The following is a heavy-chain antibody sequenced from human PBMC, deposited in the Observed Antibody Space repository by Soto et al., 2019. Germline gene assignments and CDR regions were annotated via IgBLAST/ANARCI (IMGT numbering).Heavy chain of an antibody. CDR3: ARYVPAAMLDWFDP. J-gene: IGHJ5*02. CDR2: INHSGST. V-gene: IGHV4-34*01. CDR1: GGSFSGYY. D-gene: IGHD2-2*01. Sequence: PSDTLSLTCAVYGGSFSGYYWSWIRQPPGKGLEWIGEINHSGSTNYNPSLKSRVTISVDTSKNQFSLKLSSVTAADTAVYYCARYVPAAMLDWFDPWGQGTLVTVSS.